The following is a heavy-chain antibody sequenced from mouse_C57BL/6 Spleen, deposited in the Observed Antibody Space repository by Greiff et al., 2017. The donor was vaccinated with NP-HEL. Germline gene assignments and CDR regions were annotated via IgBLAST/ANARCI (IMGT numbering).Heavy chain of an antibody. J-gene: IGHJ3*01. CDR2: IYPGSGST. V-gene: IGHV1-55*01. Sequence: QVQLQQSGAELVKPGASVKMSCKASGYTFTSYWITWVKQRPGQGLEWIGDIYPGSGSTNYNEKFKSKATLTVDTSSSTAYMQLSSLTSEDSAVYYCARDGGNYEGWFAYWGQGTLVTVSA. D-gene: IGHD2-1*01. CDR3: ARDGGNYEGWFAY. CDR1: GYTFTSYW.